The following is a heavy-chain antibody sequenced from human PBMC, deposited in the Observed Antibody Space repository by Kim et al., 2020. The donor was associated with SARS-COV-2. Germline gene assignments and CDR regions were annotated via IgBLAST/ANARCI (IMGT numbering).Heavy chain of an antibody. CDR1: GFTFSSYG. V-gene: IGHV3-33*08. D-gene: IGHD3-22*01. J-gene: IGHJ4*02. Sequence: GGSLRLSCAASGFTFSSYGMHWVRQAPGKGLEWVAVIWYDGSNKNYADSVKGRFTISRDNSENTLYLQMNSLRAEDTAVYYCHCYDSSGDLVDYWGQGTLVTVSS. CDR3: HCYDSSGDLVDY. CDR2: IWYDGSNK.